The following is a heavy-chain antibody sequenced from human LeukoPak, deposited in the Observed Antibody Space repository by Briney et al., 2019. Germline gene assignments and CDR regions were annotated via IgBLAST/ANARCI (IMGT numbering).Heavy chain of an antibody. D-gene: IGHD2-8*01. CDR1: GGSFTGYY. V-gene: IGHV4-34*01. J-gene: IGHJ5*02. Sequence: SETLSLTCAVYGGSFTGYYWSWIRPPPGKGLEWIGEGDHTGGTKYNPSLKSRVTISADSSKNQFSLKWYSVTAADTGLYYCAKNGQRGFSFDPWGQGTLVIVAS. CDR2: GDHTGGT. CDR3: AKNGQRGFSFDP.